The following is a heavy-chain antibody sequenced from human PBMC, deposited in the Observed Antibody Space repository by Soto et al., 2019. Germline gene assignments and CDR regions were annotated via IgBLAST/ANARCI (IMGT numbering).Heavy chain of an antibody. Sequence: SETLSLTCTVSGGFISSYFWSWIRQPPGKGLECIGYIHYSGSTNYNPSLKGRVNISVDTSKNQFSLKLSSVTAADTAVYYCARSSYYDSTGCFDYWGQGTLVTV. V-gene: IGHV4-59*01. J-gene: IGHJ4*02. CDR1: GGFISSYF. CDR2: IHYSGST. CDR3: ARSSYYDSTGCFDY. D-gene: IGHD3-22*01.